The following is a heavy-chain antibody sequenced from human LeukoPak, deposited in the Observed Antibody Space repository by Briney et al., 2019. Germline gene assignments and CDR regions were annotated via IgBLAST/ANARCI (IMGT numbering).Heavy chain of an antibody. CDR1: GYTFTNYY. V-gene: IGHV1-46*01. D-gene: IGHD3-22*01. CDR2: INPSGGRT. CDR3: ARDSHYYDSSGYYYDY. Sequence: GASVKVSCKASGYTFTNYYMHWVRQAPGQGLEWMGIINPSGGRTSYAQKFQGRVTMTRDMSTSTVYMELSSLRSEDTAVYYCARDSHYYDSSGYYYDYWGQGTLVTVSS. J-gene: IGHJ4*02.